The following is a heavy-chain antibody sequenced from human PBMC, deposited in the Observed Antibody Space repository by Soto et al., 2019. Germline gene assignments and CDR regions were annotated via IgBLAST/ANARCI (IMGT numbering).Heavy chain of an antibody. CDR2: ISWNSGSI. CDR1: GFTFDDYA. V-gene: IGHV3-9*01. Sequence: EVQLVESGGGLVQPGRSLRLSCAASGFTFDDYAMHWVRQAPGKGLEWVSGISWNSGSIGYADSVKGRFTISRDNAQNSLYLQMNSLRAEDTALYYCAKVSCSGGSCYSHFDYWGQGTLVTVSS. D-gene: IGHD2-15*01. CDR3: AKVSCSGGSCYSHFDY. J-gene: IGHJ4*02.